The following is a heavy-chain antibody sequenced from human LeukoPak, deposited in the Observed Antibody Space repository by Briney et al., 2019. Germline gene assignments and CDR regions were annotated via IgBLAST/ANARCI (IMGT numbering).Heavy chain of an antibody. Sequence: SVKVSCKASGGTFTSYAISWVRQAPGQGLEWMGRIIPIFGTANYAQKFQGRVTITTDESTSTAYMELSSLRSEDTAVYYCARHQDCSSTSCYSGDAFDIWGQGTMVTVSS. CDR1: GGTFTSYA. V-gene: IGHV1-69*05. J-gene: IGHJ3*02. CDR3: ARHQDCSSTSCYSGDAFDI. D-gene: IGHD2-2*01. CDR2: IIPIFGTA.